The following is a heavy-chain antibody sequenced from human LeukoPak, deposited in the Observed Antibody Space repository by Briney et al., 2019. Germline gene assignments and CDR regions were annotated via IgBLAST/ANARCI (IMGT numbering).Heavy chain of an antibody. Sequence: SETLSLTCTVSGGSISSYYWSWIRQPPGKGLEWIGYIYYSGSTNYNPSLKSRVTISVDTSKNQFSLKLSSVTAADTAVYYCARGLIGYCSGGSCDPSDYWGQGTLVTLSS. V-gene: IGHV4-59*12. CDR2: IYYSGST. J-gene: IGHJ4*02. CDR3: ARGLIGYCSGGSCDPSDY. D-gene: IGHD2-15*01. CDR1: GGSISSYY.